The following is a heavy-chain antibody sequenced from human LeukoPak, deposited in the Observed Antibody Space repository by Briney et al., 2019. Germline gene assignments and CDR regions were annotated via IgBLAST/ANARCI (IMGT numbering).Heavy chain of an antibody. CDR3: ARSEMSTLTLDP. Sequence: AASVKVSCKASGYTFTGYYMHWVRQAPGQGLEWMGWINPNSGGANYAQHFQGRVTMTRDTSITTAYMELNRLRSDDTAIYYCARSEMSTLTLDPWGQGTRVTVSS. CDR1: GYTFTGYY. V-gene: IGHV1-2*02. D-gene: IGHD5-24*01. J-gene: IGHJ5*02. CDR2: INPNSGGA.